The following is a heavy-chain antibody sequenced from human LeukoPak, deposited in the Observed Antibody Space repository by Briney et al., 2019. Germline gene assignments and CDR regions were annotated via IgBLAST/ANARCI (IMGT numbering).Heavy chain of an antibody. CDR1: GGSISSGDYY. J-gene: IGHJ4*02. D-gene: IGHD3-10*01. V-gene: IGHV4-30-4*08. Sequence: KASETLSLTCTVSGGSISSGDYYWSWIRQPPGKGREWIGYIYYSGSTYYNPSLKSRVTISVDTSKNQFSLQLSSVTAADTAVYYCARAAAYYGSGSYGYWGQGTLVTVSS. CDR2: IYYSGST. CDR3: ARAAAYYGSGSYGY.